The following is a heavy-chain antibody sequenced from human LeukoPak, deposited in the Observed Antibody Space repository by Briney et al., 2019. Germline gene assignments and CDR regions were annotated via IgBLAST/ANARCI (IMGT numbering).Heavy chain of an antibody. Sequence: GASVKVSCKASGYTFTSYDINWVRQAAGQGLEWMGWMNPNSGNTGYAQKFQGRVTMTRNTSISTAYMELSSLRSEDTAVYYCARGSLSSSWYILDYWGQGTLVTVSS. CDR2: MNPNSGNT. CDR3: ARGSLSSSWYILDY. V-gene: IGHV1-8*01. CDR1: GYTFTSYD. D-gene: IGHD6-13*01. J-gene: IGHJ4*02.